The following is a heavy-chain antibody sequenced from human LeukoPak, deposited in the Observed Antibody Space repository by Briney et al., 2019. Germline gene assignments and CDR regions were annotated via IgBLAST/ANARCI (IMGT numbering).Heavy chain of an antibody. Sequence: GASVKVSCKASGYTFTGYYMHWVRQAPGQGLEWVGWINPNSGGTNYAQKLQGRVTMTRDTSISTAYMELSRLRSDDTAVYYCAREGTDGSYYGFDYWGQGTLVTVSS. D-gene: IGHD1-26*01. J-gene: IGHJ4*02. V-gene: IGHV1-2*02. CDR2: INPNSGGT. CDR3: AREGTDGSYYGFDY. CDR1: GYTFTGYY.